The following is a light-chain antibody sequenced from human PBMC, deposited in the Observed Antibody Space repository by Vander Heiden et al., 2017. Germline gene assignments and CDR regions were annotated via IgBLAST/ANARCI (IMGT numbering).Light chain of an antibody. CDR2: SNN. J-gene: IGLJ1*01. V-gene: IGLV1-47*02. CDR3: AAWDDSLSGRYV. CDR1: SSNIGSNY. Sequence: QSVLTQPPSASGTPGQRVTISCSGSSSNIGSNYVYWYQQLPGTAPKLLIYSNNQRPSGVPDRFSGSKSGTSASLAISGLRSEDEADHYCAAWDDSLSGRYVFGTGTKVTVL.